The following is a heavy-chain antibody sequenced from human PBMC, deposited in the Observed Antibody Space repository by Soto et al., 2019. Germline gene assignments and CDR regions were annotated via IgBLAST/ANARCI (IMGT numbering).Heavy chain of an antibody. D-gene: IGHD3-3*01. CDR2: IKSKTDGGTT. V-gene: IGHV3-15*07. CDR3: TTDFRVLRFLDLDY. CDR1: GFTFSNAW. J-gene: IGHJ4*02. Sequence: GESLKISCAASGFTFSNAWMNWVRQAPGKGLEWVGRIKSKTDGGTTDYAAPVKGRFTISRDDSKNTLYLQMNSLKTEDTAVYYCTTDFRVLRFLDLDYWGQGTLVTVSS.